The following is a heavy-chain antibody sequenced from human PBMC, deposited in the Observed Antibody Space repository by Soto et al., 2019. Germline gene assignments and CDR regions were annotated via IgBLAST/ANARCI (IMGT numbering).Heavy chain of an antibody. CDR2: ISWNSGSI. J-gene: IGHJ3*02. V-gene: IGHV3-9*01. D-gene: IGHD3-3*01. Sequence: PGGSLRLSCAASGFTFDDYAMHWVRQAPGKGLEWVSGISWNSGSIGYADSVKGRFTISRDNAKNSLYLQMNSLRAEDTALYYCAKDSTIFGPIWGQGTMVTVSS. CDR1: GFTFDDYA. CDR3: AKDSTIFGPI.